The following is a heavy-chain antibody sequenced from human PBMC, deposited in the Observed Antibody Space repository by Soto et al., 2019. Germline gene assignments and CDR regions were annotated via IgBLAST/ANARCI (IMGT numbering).Heavy chain of an antibody. CDR2: INAGNGNT. CDR3: ARDIGDALLWVGELLRSNWFDP. CDR1: GYTFTSYA. V-gene: IGHV1-3*01. Sequence: GASVKVSCKASGYTFTSYAMHWVRQAPGQRLEWMGWINAGNGNTKYSQKFQGRVTITRDTSASTAYMELSSLRSEDTAVYYCARDIGDALLWVGELLRSNWFDPWGQGTLVTVSS. D-gene: IGHD3-10*01. J-gene: IGHJ5*02.